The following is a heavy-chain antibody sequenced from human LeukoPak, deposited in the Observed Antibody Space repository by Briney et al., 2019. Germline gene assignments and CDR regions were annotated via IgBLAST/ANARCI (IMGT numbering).Heavy chain of an antibody. CDR3: GKDWKVDY. D-gene: IGHD1-1*01. CDR2: INENGGDR. V-gene: IGHV3-23*01. Sequence: GGSLRLSCVASGFALNNYPLTRVRQAPGKGLEWVSAINENGGDRKYAASVKGRFTISRDNSKNTLYLQMNSLRVEDTAIYYCGKDWKVDYWGQGTLVTVSS. CDR1: GFALNNYP. J-gene: IGHJ4*02.